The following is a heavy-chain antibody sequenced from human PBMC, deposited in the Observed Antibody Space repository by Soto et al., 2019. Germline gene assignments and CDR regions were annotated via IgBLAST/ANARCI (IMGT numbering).Heavy chain of an antibody. CDR1: GFTFSSYA. D-gene: IGHD2-15*01. Sequence: GGSLRLSCAASGFTFSSYAMHWVRQAPGKGLEWVAVISYDGSNKYYADSVKGRFTISRDNSKNTLYLQMNSLRAEDTAVYYCAREWWSVTHSYFDYWGQGTLVTVSS. CDR2: ISYDGSNK. V-gene: IGHV3-30-3*01. J-gene: IGHJ4*02. CDR3: AREWWSVTHSYFDY.